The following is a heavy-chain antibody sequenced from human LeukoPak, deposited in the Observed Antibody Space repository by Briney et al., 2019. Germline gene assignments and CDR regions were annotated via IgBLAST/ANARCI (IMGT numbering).Heavy chain of an antibody. J-gene: IGHJ3*02. CDR3: ARDSYYYGSGSPGGQAFDI. V-gene: IGHV4-31*03. Sequence: KPSETLSLTCTVSGGSISSGGYYWSWIRQHPGKGLEWIGYIYNSGNTYYNPSLKSRVTISVDTSKNQFSLKLSSVTAADTAVYYCARDSYYYGSGSPGGQAFDIWGQGTMVTVSS. CDR2: IYNSGNT. D-gene: IGHD3-10*01. CDR1: GGSISSGGYY.